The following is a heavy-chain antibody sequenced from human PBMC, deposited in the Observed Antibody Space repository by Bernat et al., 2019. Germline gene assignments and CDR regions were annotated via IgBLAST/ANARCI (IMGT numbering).Heavy chain of an antibody. CDR3: ARFYGSGSST. D-gene: IGHD3-10*01. Sequence: QVQLQQWGAGLLKPSETLSLTCAVYGGSFSGYYWSWIRQPPGKGLEWIGEINHSGSTNYNPSLKSRVTISVDTSKNQFSLKLSSVTAADTAVYYCARFYGSGSSTWGQGTLVTVSS. CDR2: INHSGST. CDR1: GGSFSGYY. J-gene: IGHJ5*02. V-gene: IGHV4-34*01.